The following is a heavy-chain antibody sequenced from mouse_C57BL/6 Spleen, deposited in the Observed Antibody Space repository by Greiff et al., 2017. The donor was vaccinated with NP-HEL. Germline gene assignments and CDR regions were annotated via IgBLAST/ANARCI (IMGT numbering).Heavy chain of an antibody. V-gene: IGHV1-7*01. Sequence: VQLQQSGAELAKPGASVKLSCKASGYTFTSYWMHWVKQRPGQGLEWIGYINPSSGYTKYNQKFKDKATLTADKSSSTAYMQLSSLTYEDSAVYYCASYDAVLYWYFDVWGTGTTVTVSS. CDR1: GYTFTSYW. CDR2: INPSSGYT. J-gene: IGHJ1*03. D-gene: IGHD2-12*01. CDR3: ASYDAVLYWYFDV.